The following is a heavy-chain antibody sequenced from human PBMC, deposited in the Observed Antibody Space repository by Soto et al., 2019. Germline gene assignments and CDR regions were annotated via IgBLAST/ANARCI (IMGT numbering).Heavy chain of an antibody. CDR2: ISHDGNNK. V-gene: IGHV3-30-3*01. CDR1: GLTFSSYV. D-gene: IGHD1-26*01. J-gene: IGHJ4*02. Sequence: QVQLVESGGGVVQPGRSLRLSCAASGLTFSSYVMHWVRQTPGKGLEWVAFISHDGNNKYYADSVKGRFTISRDNSENTLYQQMDSLRAEDTAVYYCARDDEGGSECDLGYWGQGTLVTVSS. CDR3: ARDDEGGSECDLGY.